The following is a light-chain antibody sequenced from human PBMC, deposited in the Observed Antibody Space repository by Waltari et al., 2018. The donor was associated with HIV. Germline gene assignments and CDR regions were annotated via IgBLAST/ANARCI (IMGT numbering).Light chain of an antibody. J-gene: IGLJ3*02. V-gene: IGLV4-69*01. CDR1: SSHSTYV. CDR2: VNSDGSH. CDR3: QNWGKGIRV. Sequence: QVVLTQSPSASASLGASVKLTCTLSSSHSTYVIAWHQQQPEKGPRYLMNVNSDGSHSRGDGIPDRFSGSSSGTERYLTISGLQSEDEADYYCQNWGKGIRVFGGGTRLTVL.